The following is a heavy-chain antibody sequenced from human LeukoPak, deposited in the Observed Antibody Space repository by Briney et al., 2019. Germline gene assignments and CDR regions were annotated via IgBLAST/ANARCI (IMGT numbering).Heavy chain of an antibody. CDR1: GYTFTSYY. CDR2: INPSGGST. Sequence: ASVKVSCKASGYTFTSYYMHWVRQAPGQGLEWMGIINPSGGSTSYAQKFQGRVTITADKSTSTAYMELSSLRSEDTAVYYCARERVDYVWGSYRYTESPFDYWGQGTLVTVSS. J-gene: IGHJ4*02. CDR3: ARERVDYVWGSYRYTESPFDY. D-gene: IGHD3-16*02. V-gene: IGHV1-46*01.